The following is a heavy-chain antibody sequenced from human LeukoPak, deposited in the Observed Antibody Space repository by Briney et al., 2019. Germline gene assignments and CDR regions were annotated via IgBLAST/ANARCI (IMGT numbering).Heavy chain of an antibody. CDR2: IYYSGST. V-gene: IGHV4-59*01. CDR3: ARDGGAYYYDSSGYSLFAL. J-gene: IGHJ2*01. Sequence: SETLSLTCTVSGGSISSYYWSWIRQPPGKGLEWIGYIYYSGSTNYNPSLKSRVTISVDTSKNQFSLKLSSVTAADTAVYYCARDGGAYYYDSSGYSLFALWGRGTLVTVSS. D-gene: IGHD3-22*01. CDR1: GGSISSYY.